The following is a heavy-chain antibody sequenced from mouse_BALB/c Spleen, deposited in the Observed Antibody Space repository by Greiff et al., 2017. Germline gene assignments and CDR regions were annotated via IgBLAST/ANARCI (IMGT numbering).Heavy chain of an antibody. CDR1: GYSITSDYA. V-gene: IGHV3-2*02. CDR2: ISYSGST. J-gene: IGHJ4*01. CDR3: ARRDYDPYYYAMDY. Sequence: EVQLQESGPGLVKPSQSLSLTCTVTGYSITSDYAWNWIRQFPGNKLEWMGYISYSGSTSYNPSLKSRISITRDTSKNQFFLQLNSVTTEDTATYYCARRDYDPYYYAMDYWGQGTSVTVSS. D-gene: IGHD2-4*01.